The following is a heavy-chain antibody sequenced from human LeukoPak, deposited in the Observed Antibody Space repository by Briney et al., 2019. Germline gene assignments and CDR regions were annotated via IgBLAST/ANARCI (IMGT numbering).Heavy chain of an antibody. CDR3: ARDLRAEFGEISSDVGGDRDY. CDR2: ISTYNGNT. CDR1: GNTFGGTH. V-gene: IGHV1-18*04. Sequence: ASVKVSCKASGNTFGGTHMHWVRQAPGQGLEWMGWISTYNGNTIYAQKFQARVTMTTDTSTSTIYMELRSLNSDDTAVYYCARDLRAEFGEISSDVGGDRDYWGQGTLVTVSS. J-gene: IGHJ4*02. D-gene: IGHD3-10*01.